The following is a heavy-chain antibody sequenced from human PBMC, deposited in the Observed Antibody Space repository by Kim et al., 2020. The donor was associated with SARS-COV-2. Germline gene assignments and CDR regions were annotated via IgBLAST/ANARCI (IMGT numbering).Heavy chain of an antibody. CDR2: INHSGST. V-gene: IGHV4-34*01. Sequence: SETLSLTCAVYGGSFSGYYWSWIRQPPGKGLEWIGEINHSGSTNYNPSLKSRVTISVDTSKNQFSLKLSSVTAADTAVYYCARRQKYYYDSSGYYLDYWGQGTLVTVSS. J-gene: IGHJ4*02. CDR3: ARRQKYYYDSSGYYLDY. CDR1: GGSFSGYY. D-gene: IGHD3-22*01.